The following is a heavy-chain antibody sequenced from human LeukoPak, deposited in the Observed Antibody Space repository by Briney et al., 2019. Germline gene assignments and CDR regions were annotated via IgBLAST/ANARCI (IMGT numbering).Heavy chain of an antibody. D-gene: IGHD3-10*01. Sequence: GGSLRLSCAASGFSFSDAWLSWVRQIPGKGLEWVGRTESKTDGGTTDYAAPVKGRFTISRDDSTNTLYLQINSLKSEDTAVYYCTTYGSGRKFDYWGQGILVTVSS. CDR1: GFSFSDAW. V-gene: IGHV3-15*04. J-gene: IGHJ4*02. CDR2: TESKTDGGTT. CDR3: TTYGSGRKFDY.